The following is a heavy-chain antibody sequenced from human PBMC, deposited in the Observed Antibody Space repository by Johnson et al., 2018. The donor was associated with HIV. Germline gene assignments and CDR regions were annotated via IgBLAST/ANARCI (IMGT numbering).Heavy chain of an antibody. CDR1: GFTFSSYA. Sequence: QVQLVESGGGVVQPGRSLRLSCAASGFTFSSYAMHWVRQAPGKGLEWVAVISYDGSNKYYADSVKGRFTISRDNSKNTLYLQMNSLRAEDTAVYYCARGLYSLAYCGGDCYTSDAFDIWGQGTMVTVSS. CDR3: ARGLYSLAYCGGDCYTSDAFDI. V-gene: IGHV3-30-3*01. D-gene: IGHD2-21*02. J-gene: IGHJ3*02. CDR2: ISYDGSNK.